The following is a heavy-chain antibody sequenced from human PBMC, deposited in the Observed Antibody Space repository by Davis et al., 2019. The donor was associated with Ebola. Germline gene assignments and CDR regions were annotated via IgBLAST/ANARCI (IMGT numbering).Heavy chain of an antibody. J-gene: IGHJ4*02. D-gene: IGHD3-10*01. V-gene: IGHV1-69*13. CDR3: ARVPKYYYGSGSYCDY. Sequence: SVKVSCKASGGTFSSYAISWVRQAPGQGLEWMGGIIPIFGTANYAQKFQGRVTITADESTSTAYMGLSSLRSEDTAVYYCARVPKYYYGSGSYCDYWGQGTLVTVSS. CDR1: GGTFSSYA. CDR2: IIPIFGTA.